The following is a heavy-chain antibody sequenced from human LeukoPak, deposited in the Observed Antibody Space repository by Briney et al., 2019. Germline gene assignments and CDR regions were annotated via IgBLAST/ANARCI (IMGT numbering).Heavy chain of an antibody. CDR3: ARGQEGVDGDLFDP. D-gene: IGHD3-10*01. V-gene: IGHV1-8*01. Sequence: SVKVSCKASGYTFTSYDINWVRQATGQGLEWVGWMNPNSGNTGYAQKFQGSVTMTRNTSISTAYMELSSLRSEDTAVYYCARGQEGVDGDLFDPWGQGTLVTVSS. J-gene: IGHJ5*02. CDR1: GYTFTSYD. CDR2: MNPNSGNT.